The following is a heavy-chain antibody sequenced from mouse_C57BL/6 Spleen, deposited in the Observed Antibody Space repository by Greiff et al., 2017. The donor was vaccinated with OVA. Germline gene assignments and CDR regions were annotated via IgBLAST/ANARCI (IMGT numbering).Heavy chain of an antibody. CDR1: GFTFSSYT. D-gene: IGHD2-3*01. J-gene: IGHJ2*01. CDR2: ISGGGGNT. Sequence: DVKLVESGGGLVKPGGSLKLSCAASGFTFSSYTMSWVRQTPEKRLEWVATISGGGGNTYYPDSVKGRFTISRDNAKNTLYLQMSSLRSEDTALYYCARQGDGYNDYWGQGTTLTVSS. V-gene: IGHV5-9*01. CDR3: ARQGDGYNDY.